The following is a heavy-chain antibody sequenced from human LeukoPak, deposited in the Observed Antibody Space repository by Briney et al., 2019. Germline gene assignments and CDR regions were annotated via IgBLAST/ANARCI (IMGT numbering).Heavy chain of an antibody. CDR3: AREVDGYNNFDY. Sequence: SQTLSLTCAISGDSVSSNRAAWNWIRQSPSRGLEWLGRTYYRSKWYYDYAASVRSRITINPDTSKNQFSLQLNSVAPEDTAVYYCAREVDGYNNFDYWGQGTLVTVSS. V-gene: IGHV6-1*01. CDR1: GDSVSSNRAA. D-gene: IGHD5-24*01. J-gene: IGHJ4*02. CDR2: TYYRSKWYY.